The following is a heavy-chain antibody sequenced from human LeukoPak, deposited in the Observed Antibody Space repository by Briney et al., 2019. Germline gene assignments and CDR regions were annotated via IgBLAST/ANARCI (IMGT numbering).Heavy chain of an antibody. Sequence: GGSLRLSCAASGFTFSSYRMSWVRRAPGKGLEWVANIKQDGSEKFYVDSVRGRFTISRDNAKNSLFLQMNSLRAEDTAVYYCARDKLGDCSYTTRSDFDNWGQGTLVTVSS. CDR2: IKQDGSEK. CDR3: ARDKLGDCSYTTRSDFDN. V-gene: IGHV3-7*03. J-gene: IGHJ4*02. D-gene: IGHD2-15*01. CDR1: GFTFSSYR.